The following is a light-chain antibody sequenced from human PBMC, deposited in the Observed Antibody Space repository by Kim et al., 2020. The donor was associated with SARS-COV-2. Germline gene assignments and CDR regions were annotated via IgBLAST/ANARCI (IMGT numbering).Light chain of an antibody. J-gene: IGLJ2*01. CDR3: QAWDSSTVA. CDR1: KLGDKY. Sequence: SVSPGKTASITCSGDKLGDKYACWYQQKPGKSPVLVIYQDSKRPSGIPERFSGSNSGNTATLTISGTQAMDEADYYCQAWDSSTVAFGGGTQLTVL. CDR2: QDS. V-gene: IGLV3-1*01.